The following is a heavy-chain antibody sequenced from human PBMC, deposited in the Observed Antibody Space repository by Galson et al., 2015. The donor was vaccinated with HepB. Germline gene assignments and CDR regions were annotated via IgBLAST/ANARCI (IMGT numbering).Heavy chain of an antibody. J-gene: IGHJ4*02. CDR1: GFTFSSYW. CDR3: ARVDYYGSEKVFDY. D-gene: IGHD3-10*01. V-gene: IGHV3-74*01. CDR2: INSDGSST. Sequence: SLRLSCAASGFTFSSYWMHWVRQAPGKGLVWVSRINSDGSSTSYADSVKGRFTISRDNAKNTLYLQMNSLRAEDTAVYYCARVDYYGSEKVFDYWGQGTLVTVSS.